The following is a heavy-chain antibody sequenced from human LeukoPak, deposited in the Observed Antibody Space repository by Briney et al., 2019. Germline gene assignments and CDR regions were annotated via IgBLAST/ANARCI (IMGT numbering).Heavy chain of an antibody. CDR2: IYNSGST. Sequence: SESLSLTCNVSGDSISKSRHFWAWIRQSPGRGLEWIGYIYNSGSTYYNPSPKSRVTISIDTSKNQFSLRLSSVTAADTAVYYCARLRYLGGYMDVWGKGTTVIISS. V-gene: IGHV4-39*07. J-gene: IGHJ6*03. D-gene: IGHD3-9*01. CDR1: GDSISKSRHF. CDR3: ARLRYLGGYMDV.